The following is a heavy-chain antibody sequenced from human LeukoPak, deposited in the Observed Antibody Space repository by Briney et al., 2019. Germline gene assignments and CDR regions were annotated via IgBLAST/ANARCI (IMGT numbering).Heavy chain of an antibody. Sequence: GASVKVSCKASGYTFTGYYMHWVRQAPGQGLEWMGRINPNSGGTNYAQKFQGRVTMTRDTSISTAYMELSRLRSDDTAVYYCAREHLLRYFDWLSRGWFDPWGQGTPVTVSS. J-gene: IGHJ5*02. V-gene: IGHV1-2*06. D-gene: IGHD3-9*01. CDR2: INPNSGGT. CDR3: AREHLLRYFDWLSRGWFDP. CDR1: GYTFTGYY.